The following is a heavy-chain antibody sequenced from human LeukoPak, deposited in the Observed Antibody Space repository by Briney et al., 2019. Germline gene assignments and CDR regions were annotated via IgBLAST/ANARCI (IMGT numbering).Heavy chain of an antibody. CDR1: GFTVSSNY. CDR3: ARGPDYYDSSGLYYFDY. J-gene: IGHJ4*02. Sequence: GGPLRLSCAASGFTVSSNYMSWIRQAPGKGLEKVSVIYSGGSTYYADSVKGRFTISRHNSKNTLYLQMNSLRAEDTAVYYCARGPDYYDSSGLYYFDYWGQGTLVTVSS. CDR2: IYSGGST. V-gene: IGHV3-53*04. D-gene: IGHD3-22*01.